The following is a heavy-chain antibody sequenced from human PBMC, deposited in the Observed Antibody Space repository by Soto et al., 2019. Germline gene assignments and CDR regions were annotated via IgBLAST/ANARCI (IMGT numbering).Heavy chain of an antibody. CDR1: GFTFSSYW. D-gene: IGHD2-15*01. CDR2: IKQDGSEK. J-gene: IGHJ4*02. Sequence: GGSLRLSCAASGFTFSSYWMSWVRQAPGKGLEWVANIKQDGSEKYYVDSVKGRFTITRDNAKNSLYLQMNSLRAEDKAVYYCARDGDCSGGSCLFDYWGQGTLVTVSS. CDR3: ARDGDCSGGSCLFDY. V-gene: IGHV3-7*01.